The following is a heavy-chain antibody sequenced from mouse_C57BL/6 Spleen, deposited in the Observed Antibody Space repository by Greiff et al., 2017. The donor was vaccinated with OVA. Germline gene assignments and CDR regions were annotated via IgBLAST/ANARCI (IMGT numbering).Heavy chain of an antibody. Sequence: EVKLMESGGGLVKPAGSLKLSCAASGFTFSDYGMHWVRQAPEKGLEWVAYISSGSSTIYYADTVKGRFTISRDNAKNTLFLQMTSLRSEDTAMYYCARDYGSSYRLDYWGQGTTLTVSS. V-gene: IGHV5-17*01. D-gene: IGHD1-1*01. CDR1: GFTFSDYG. CDR3: ARDYGSSYRLDY. J-gene: IGHJ2*01. CDR2: ISSGSSTI.